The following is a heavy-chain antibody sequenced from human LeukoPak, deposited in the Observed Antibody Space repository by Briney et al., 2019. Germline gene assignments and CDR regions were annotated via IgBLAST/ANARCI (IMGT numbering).Heavy chain of an antibody. J-gene: IGHJ4*02. CDR3: ARGPYSSDAGY. Sequence: SETLSLTCTVSGGSISPFYWSWIRQPPGKGLEWIAYIYYSGSTRYNPSLKSRVAISVDTSNNQVSLKLSSVTAADTAVYYCARGPYSSDAGYWGQGTLVTVSS. D-gene: IGHD6-25*01. V-gene: IGHV4-59*08. CDR1: GGSISPFY. CDR2: IYYSGST.